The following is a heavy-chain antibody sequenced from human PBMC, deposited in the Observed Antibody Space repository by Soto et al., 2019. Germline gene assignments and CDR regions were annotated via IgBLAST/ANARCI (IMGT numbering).Heavy chain of an antibody. Sequence: PSETLSLTCTVSGGSISSYYWSWIRQPPGKGLEWIGYIYYSGSTNYNPSLKSRVTISVDTSKNQFSLKLSSVTAADTAVYYCARVDYGSGISWFDPWGQGTLVTVSS. D-gene: IGHD3-10*01. CDR1: GGSISSYY. CDR2: IYYSGST. CDR3: ARVDYGSGISWFDP. J-gene: IGHJ5*02. V-gene: IGHV4-59*01.